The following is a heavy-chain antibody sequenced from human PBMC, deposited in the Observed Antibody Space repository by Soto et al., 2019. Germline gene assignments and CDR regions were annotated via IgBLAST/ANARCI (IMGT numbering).Heavy chain of an antibody. CDR3: ARNMDYYYGRGSGNGHGV. J-gene: IGHJ6*02. V-gene: IGHV3-30*12. CDR1: GFNFGNFG. Sequence: QVQLVESGGGVVQPGGSLRLSCVASGFNFGNFGMHWVRQAPGKGLEWVTVISNDENIKQDSVRGRFAIARDNSKNTLYLQLTSLRAKDTAIYYCARNMDYYYGRGSGNGHGVWGQGTTVTVFS. D-gene: IGHD3-10*02. CDR2: ISNDENIK.